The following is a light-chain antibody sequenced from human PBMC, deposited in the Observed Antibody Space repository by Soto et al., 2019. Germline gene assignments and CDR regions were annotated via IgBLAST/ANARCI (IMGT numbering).Light chain of an antibody. V-gene: IGKV3-20*01. J-gene: IGKJ5*01. CDR2: GAS. Sequence: EIVLTQNPSTLSLSPGERATLSCRASQSVNSDYLGWFQQKPGQAPRLLIYGASTRATGIPDRFSGSGSGTDFTLTISRLEPEDFAVYYCHHYGGSPITFGQGTRLEIK. CDR1: QSVNSDY. CDR3: HHYGGSPIT.